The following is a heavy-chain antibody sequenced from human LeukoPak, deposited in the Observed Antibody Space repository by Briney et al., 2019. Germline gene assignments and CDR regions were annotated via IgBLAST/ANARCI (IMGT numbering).Heavy chain of an antibody. V-gene: IGHV4-34*01. Sequence: SETLSLTCAVYGGSFSGYYWSWIRQPPGKGLEWIGEINHSGSTNYNPSLKSRVTISVDTSKNQFSLKLSSVTAADTAVCYCARSWELRSTFDYWGQGTLVTVSS. CDR1: GGSFSGYY. CDR2: INHSGST. CDR3: ARSWELRSTFDY. J-gene: IGHJ4*02. D-gene: IGHD1-26*01.